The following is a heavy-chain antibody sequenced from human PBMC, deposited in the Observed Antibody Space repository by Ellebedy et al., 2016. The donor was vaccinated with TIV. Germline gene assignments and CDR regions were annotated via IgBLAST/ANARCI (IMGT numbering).Heavy chain of an antibody. J-gene: IGHJ6*03. Sequence: GGSLRLSXAASGFTFSSYAMHWVRQAPGKGLEWVAVISYDGSNKYYADSVKGRFTISRDNAKNSLYLQMNSLRAEDTAVYYCARDLVDTAMVGHYYYMDVWGKGTTVTVSS. D-gene: IGHD5-18*01. CDR2: ISYDGSNK. CDR3: ARDLVDTAMVGHYYYMDV. CDR1: GFTFSSYA. V-gene: IGHV3-30-3*01.